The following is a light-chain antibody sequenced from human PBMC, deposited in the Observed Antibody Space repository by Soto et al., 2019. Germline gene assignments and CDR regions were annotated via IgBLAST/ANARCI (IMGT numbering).Light chain of an antibody. V-gene: IGKV3-11*01. CDR2: EAS. J-gene: IGKJ4*01. CDR1: QSVSSY. Sequence: EIVLTQSTATLSLSPGERATLSCRTSQSVSSYLAWYQQKRGQAPRLLIYEASNRATGIPARFSGSGSGTDFTLTISILEPEDFAIYYCQQSNNWPLTFGGGTKVEI. CDR3: QQSNNWPLT.